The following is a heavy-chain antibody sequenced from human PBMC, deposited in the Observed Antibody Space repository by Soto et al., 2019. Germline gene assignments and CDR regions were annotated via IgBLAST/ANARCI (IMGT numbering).Heavy chain of an antibody. CDR2: MNPNSGNT. D-gene: IGHD2-15*01. V-gene: IGHV1-8*01. CDR1: GYTFTSYD. J-gene: IGHJ3*02. CDR3: ARTYCSGGSCYSAYDI. Sequence: QVQLVQSGAEVKKPGASVKVSCKASGYTFTSYDINWVRQATGQGLEWMGWMNPNSGNTGYAQKFQGRVTMTRNTSISTAYMELSSLISEDTAVYYCARTYCSGGSCYSAYDIRGQGTMVTVSS.